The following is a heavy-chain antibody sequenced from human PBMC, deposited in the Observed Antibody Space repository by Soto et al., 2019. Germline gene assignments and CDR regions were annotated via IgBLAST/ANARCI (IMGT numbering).Heavy chain of an antibody. V-gene: IGHV1-46*01. D-gene: IGHD3-22*01. J-gene: IGHJ4*02. CDR1: GYTFTSYY. CDR2: INPSGGST. CDR3: ARWGYYDSSGYYYFDY. Sequence: GASVKVSCKASGYTFTSYYMHWVRQAPGQGLEWMGIINPSGGSTSYAQKFQGRVTMTRDTSTSTVYMELSSLRSEDTAVYYCARWGYYDSSGYYYFDYWGQGTLVTVSS.